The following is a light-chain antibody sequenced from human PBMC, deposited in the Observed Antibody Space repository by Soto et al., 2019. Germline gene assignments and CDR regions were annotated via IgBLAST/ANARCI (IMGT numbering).Light chain of an antibody. Sequence: EIVLTQSPGTLSLSPGERATLSCRASQSVSNNDLVWYQQKPGQAPRLLIYGTSSRATGIPDRFSGGGSGTHFTLTISRLEPEDFALYYCQQYGSSPRITFGQGTRLEIK. V-gene: IGKV3-20*01. J-gene: IGKJ5*01. CDR1: QSVSNND. CDR2: GTS. CDR3: QQYGSSPRIT.